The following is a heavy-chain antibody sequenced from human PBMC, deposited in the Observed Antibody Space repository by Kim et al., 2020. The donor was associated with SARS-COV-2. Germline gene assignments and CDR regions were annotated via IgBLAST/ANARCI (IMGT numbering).Heavy chain of an antibody. V-gene: IGHV3-23*01. CDR3: AKVYTQWPGDYYYYGMDV. CDR1: GFTFSSYA. J-gene: IGHJ6*02. Sequence: GGSLRLSCAASGFTFSSYAMGWVRQAPGKGLEWVSAISGSGGSTYYADSVKGRFTISRDNSKNTLYLQMNSLRAEDTAVYYCAKVYTQWPGDYYYYGMDVWGQGTTVTVSS. CDR2: ISGSGGST. D-gene: IGHD6-19*01.